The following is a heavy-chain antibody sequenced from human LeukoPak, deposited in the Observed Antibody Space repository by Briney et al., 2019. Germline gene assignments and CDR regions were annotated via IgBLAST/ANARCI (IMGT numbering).Heavy chain of an antibody. J-gene: IGHJ6*02. CDR3: AKCGYCSSTSCYIIQNYYYYGMDV. CDR1: GFTFSGYG. V-gene: IGHV3-23*01. CDR2: ISGSGGST. D-gene: IGHD2-2*02. Sequence: GGSLRLSCTASGFTFSGYGMHWVRQAPGKGLEWVSAISGSGGSTYYADSVKGRFTISRDNSKNTLYLQMNSLRAEDTAVYYCAKCGYCSSTSCYIIQNYYYYGMDVWGQGTTVTVSS.